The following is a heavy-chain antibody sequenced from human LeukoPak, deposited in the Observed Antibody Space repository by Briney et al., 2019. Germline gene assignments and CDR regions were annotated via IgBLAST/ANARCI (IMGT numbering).Heavy chain of an antibody. CDR1: GFTFSNAW. J-gene: IGHJ6*03. V-gene: IGHV3-15*01. CDR3: TSAEQWLAHYYYYMDV. D-gene: IGHD6-19*01. Sequence: PGGSLRLSCAASGFTFSNAWMSWVRLAPGKGLEWVGRIKSKTDVGTTDYAAPVKGRFTISRDDSKNTLYLQMNSLKIEDTAVYYCTSAEQWLAHYYYYMDVWGKGTTVTVSS. CDR2: IKSKTDVGTT.